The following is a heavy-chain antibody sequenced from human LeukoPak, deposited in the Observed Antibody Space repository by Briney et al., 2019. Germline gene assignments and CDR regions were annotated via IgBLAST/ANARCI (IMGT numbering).Heavy chain of an antibody. D-gene: IGHD5-18*01. J-gene: IGHJ4*02. Sequence: GGSLRLSCAASGFTFSSYAMHWVRQAPGKGLEWVAVISYDGSNKYYADSVKGRFTISRDNSKNTLYLQMNSLRAEDAAVYYCARAYSYGFDGFMDYWGQGTLVTVSS. CDR1: GFTFSSYA. CDR2: ISYDGSNK. CDR3: ARAYSYGFDGFMDY. V-gene: IGHV3-30*04.